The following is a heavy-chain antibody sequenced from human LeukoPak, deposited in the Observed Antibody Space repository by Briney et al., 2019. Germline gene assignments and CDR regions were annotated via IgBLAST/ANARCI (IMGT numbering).Heavy chain of an antibody. D-gene: IGHD6-19*01. CDR3: ASWPVGWYGEDS. J-gene: IGHJ4*02. CDR2: IYGGGST. CDR1: EPSVSSNF. Sequence: AGGSLRLSCAATEPSVSSNFMSWVRQAPGKGLEWVSVIYGGGSTYYADSVKGRFTISRDTPKNTLYLQMNSLRVEDTAVYYCASWPVGWYGEDSWGQGTLVTVSS. V-gene: IGHV3-53*01.